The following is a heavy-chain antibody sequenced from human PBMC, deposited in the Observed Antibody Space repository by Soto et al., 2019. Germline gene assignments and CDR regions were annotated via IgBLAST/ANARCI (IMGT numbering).Heavy chain of an antibody. V-gene: IGHV3-11*06. D-gene: IGHD3-3*01. J-gene: IGHJ6*02. CDR3: ARAPTGRYDCWSGSNYYHYGMDV. CDR2: ISGTGSYT. CDR1: GFTFSDYY. Sequence: RRLSCAVSGFTFSDYYMRWIRQAPGKGLEGLSYISGTGSYTNYADSVKGRFTISRDNAKNSLYLQMNSLRAEDTAMYYCARAPTGRYDCWSGSNYYHYGMDVWGQGTTFTVSS.